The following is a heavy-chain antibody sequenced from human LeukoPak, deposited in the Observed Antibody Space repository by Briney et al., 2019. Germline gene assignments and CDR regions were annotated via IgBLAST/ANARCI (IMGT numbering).Heavy chain of an antibody. D-gene: IGHD6-19*01. J-gene: IGHJ4*02. CDR2: IRHDGGDK. Sequence: RGSLRLSCAASGFTFNDFGMHSVRQAPGKGLEWGTFIRHDGGDKYYIDSVKDRFTIPRDMSKNTLYLQMTSLSPEDTAVYYCVKDQPVAHYWGPGTRVTVSS. CDR1: GFTFNDFG. CDR3: VKDQPVAHY. V-gene: IGHV3-30*02.